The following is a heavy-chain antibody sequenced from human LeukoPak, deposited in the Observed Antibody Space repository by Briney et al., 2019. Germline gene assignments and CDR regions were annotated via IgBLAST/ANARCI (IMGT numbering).Heavy chain of an antibody. CDR1: GFDFTRDW. V-gene: IGHV5-51*01. CDR2: IFPDDSDT. J-gene: IGHJ4*02. D-gene: IGHD4-17*01. CDR3: ARRDPTTVTAFDY. Sequence: GESLKISCRFSGFDFTRDWIGWVRLIPGKGLEWMGIIFPDDSDTRYSPSFQGQVTLSADKSISTAYLQWSSLKASDAAIYYCARRDPTTVTAFDYWGQGTLVTVSS.